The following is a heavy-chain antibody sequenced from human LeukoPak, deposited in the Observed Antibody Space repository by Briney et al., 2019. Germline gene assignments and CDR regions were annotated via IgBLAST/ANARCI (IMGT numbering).Heavy chain of an antibody. V-gene: IGHV6-1*01. CDR1: GDSVSSKNDA. Sequence: SHPLSLTCGICGDSVSSKNDAWPWVSQSPARGLEWLGRTYYRSKWYNDNAESVKGRIRINPDTSNNHFSLQLNSVTPGDTAVYYCARGFSSGWLDYWGRGTLVTVSS. CDR3: ARGFSSGWLDY. D-gene: IGHD6-19*01. J-gene: IGHJ4*02. CDR2: TYYRSKWYN.